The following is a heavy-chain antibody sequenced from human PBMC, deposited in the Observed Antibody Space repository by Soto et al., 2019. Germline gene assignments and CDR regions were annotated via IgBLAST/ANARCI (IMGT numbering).Heavy chain of an antibody. J-gene: IGHJ6*02. V-gene: IGHV4-39*01. CDR1: GGSISSSSYY. CDR2: IYYSGST. D-gene: IGHD6-6*01. CDR3: ARIEEQLVHGGDYYGMDV. Sequence: PSETLSLTCTVSGGSISSSSYYWGWIRQPPGKGLEWIGSIYYSGSTYYNPSLKSRVTISVDTSKNQFSLKLSSVTAADTAVYYCARIEEQLVHGGDYYGMDVWGQGTTVTVSS.